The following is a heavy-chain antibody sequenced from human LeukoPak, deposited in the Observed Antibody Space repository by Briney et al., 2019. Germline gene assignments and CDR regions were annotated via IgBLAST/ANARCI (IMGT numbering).Heavy chain of an antibody. CDR3: VSPRGFSYGYFDY. CDR1: GGSISSSSAY. J-gene: IGHJ4*02. D-gene: IGHD5-18*01. Sequence: TSETLSLTCTVSGGSISSSSAYWGWIRQPPGKGLEWIGSIYYSKNTYYNPSLKSRVTISADTSKNQFSLTLGSVSATDTAVYYCVSPRGFSYGYFDYWGQGTLVTVSS. V-gene: IGHV4-39*01. CDR2: IYYSKNT.